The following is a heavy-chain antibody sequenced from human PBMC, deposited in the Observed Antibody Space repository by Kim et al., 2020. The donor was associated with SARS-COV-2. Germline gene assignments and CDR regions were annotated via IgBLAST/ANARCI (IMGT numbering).Heavy chain of an antibody. V-gene: IGHV4-31*02. CDR3: ARASHDYGDYGDYYYGMDV. D-gene: IGHD4-17*01. J-gene: IGHJ6*02. Sequence: SRVTISVDTSKNRFSLKLSSVTAADTAVYYCARASHDYGDYGDYYYGMDVWGQGTTVTVSS.